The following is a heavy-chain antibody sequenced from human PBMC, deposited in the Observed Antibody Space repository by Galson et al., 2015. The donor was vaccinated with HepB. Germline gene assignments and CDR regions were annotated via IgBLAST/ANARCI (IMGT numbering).Heavy chain of an antibody. J-gene: IGHJ2*01. Sequence: SLRLSCAASGFTFNSYAMNWVRQAPGKGLEWVSAISGSGGSTYYVDSVKGRFTISRDNSKKTLYLQMHSLEAEDTAVYYCAKDGYYYDTSGHYFVGWYFDLWAVAPWSLSPQ. V-gene: IGHV3-23*01. CDR3: AKDGYYYDTSGHYFVGWYFDL. D-gene: IGHD3-22*01. CDR2: ISGSGGST. CDR1: GFTFNSYA.